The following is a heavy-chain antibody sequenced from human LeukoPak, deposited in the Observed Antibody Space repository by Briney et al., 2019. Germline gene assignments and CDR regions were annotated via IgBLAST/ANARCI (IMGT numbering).Heavy chain of an antibody. V-gene: IGHV1-8*01. CDR2: MNPNSGNT. D-gene: IGHD3-22*01. CDR3: AREVSSDSSGVDY. CDR1: GYTFTSYD. Sequence: ASVKVSCKASGYTFTSYDINWVRQATGQGLEWMGWMNPNSGNTGYAQKFQGRVTITADKSTSTAYMELSSLRSEDTAVYYCAREVSSDSSGVDYWGQGTLVTVSS. J-gene: IGHJ4*02.